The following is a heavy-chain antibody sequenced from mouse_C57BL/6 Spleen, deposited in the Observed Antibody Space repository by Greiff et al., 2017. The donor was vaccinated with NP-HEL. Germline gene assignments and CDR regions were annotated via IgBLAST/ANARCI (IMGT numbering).Heavy chain of an antibody. J-gene: IGHJ1*03. V-gene: IGHV1-53*01. Sequence: QVQLQQSGTELVKPGASVKLSCKASGYTFTSYWMHWVKQRPGQGLEWIGNINPSNGGTNYNEKFKSKATLTVDKSSSTAYMQLSSLTSEDSAVYYCARSPYYGSSHWYFDVWGTGTTVTVSS. CDR1: GYTFTSYW. CDR3: ARSPYYGSSHWYFDV. CDR2: INPSNGGT. D-gene: IGHD1-1*01.